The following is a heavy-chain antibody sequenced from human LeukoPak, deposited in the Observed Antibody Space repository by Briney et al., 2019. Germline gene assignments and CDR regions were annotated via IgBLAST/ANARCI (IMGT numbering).Heavy chain of an antibody. J-gene: IGHJ4*02. CDR2: IGRTMDTR. Sequence: GGSLRLSCAASGFTFSIYSMNWVRQAPGKALEWVSHIGRTMDTRYADSVKGRFTISRDNAKNSVYLQMSGLRAEDTAVYYCARDALAGEKLEYFFDYWGQGTLVTVSS. V-gene: IGHV3-48*04. D-gene: IGHD1-26*01. CDR1: GFTFSIYS. CDR3: ARDALAGEKLEYFFDY.